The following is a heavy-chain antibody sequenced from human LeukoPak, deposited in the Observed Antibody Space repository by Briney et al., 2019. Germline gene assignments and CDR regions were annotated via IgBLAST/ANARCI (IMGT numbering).Heavy chain of an antibody. V-gene: IGHV4-38-2*02. CDR1: GYSISSGYY. J-gene: IGHJ1*01. D-gene: IGHD4-17*01. CDR3: ARDYNRNDFYGDYRYLQH. Sequence: SETLSLTCTVSGYSISSGYYWGWIRQSPGKGLEWIGSIYHSGSTYYNPSLKSRVTISVDTSKNQFSLKLSSVTAADAAVYYCARDYNRNDFYGDYRYLQHWGQGTLVTVSS. CDR2: IYHSGST.